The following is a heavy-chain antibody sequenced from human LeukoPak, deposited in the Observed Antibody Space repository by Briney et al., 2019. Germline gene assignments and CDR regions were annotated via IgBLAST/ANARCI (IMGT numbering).Heavy chain of an antibody. CDR1: GGSISSSNW. J-gene: IGHJ6*02. V-gene: IGHV4-4*02. CDR2: IYHSGST. CDR3: ARGGASASYGMDV. Sequence: SETLSLTCAVSGGSISSSNWWSWVRQPPGKGLEWIGEIYHSGSTNYNPSLKSRVTISVDKSKNQFSLKLSSVTAADTAVYYCARGGASASYGMDVWGQGITVTVSS.